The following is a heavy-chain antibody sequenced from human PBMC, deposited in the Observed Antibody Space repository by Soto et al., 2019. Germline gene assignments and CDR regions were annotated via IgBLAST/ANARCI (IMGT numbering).Heavy chain of an antibody. CDR3: ARNYGGNSQFFDL. D-gene: IGHD4-17*01. Sequence: QVQLQESGPGLVKPSETLSLNCSVSGDAITRHYWSWIRQSPGKGLEWLGFFFHTGAALYTPSLRIRVSMSVDTSKNQFSLKLTSVIPADTAVYFCARNYGGNSQFFDLWGRGTLVTVSS. V-gene: IGHV4-59*11. J-gene: IGHJ2*01. CDR2: FFHTGAA. CDR1: GDAITRHY.